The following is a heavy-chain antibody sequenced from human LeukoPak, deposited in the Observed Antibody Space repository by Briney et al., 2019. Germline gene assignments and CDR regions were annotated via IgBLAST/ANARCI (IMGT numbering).Heavy chain of an antibody. J-gene: IGHJ4*02. D-gene: IGHD3-10*01. CDR1: GFTFSSYG. Sequence: GGSLRLSCAASGFTFSSYGMHWVRQAPGKGLEWVAVISYDGSNKYYADSVKGRFTISRDNSKNTLYLQMNNLRAEDTAVYYCAKDPPYYYGSGSYPDYWGQGTLVTVSS. V-gene: IGHV3-30*18. CDR3: AKDPPYYYGSGSYPDY. CDR2: ISYDGSNK.